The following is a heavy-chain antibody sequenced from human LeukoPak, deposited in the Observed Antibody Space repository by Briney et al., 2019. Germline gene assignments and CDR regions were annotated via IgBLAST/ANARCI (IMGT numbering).Heavy chain of an antibody. CDR1: GFTFSSYD. D-gene: IGHD5-18*01. CDR3: AKISGYNYGYDDYFDY. J-gene: IGHJ4*02. Sequence: GGSLRLSCAASGFTFSSYDLNWVRQAPGEGLEWVSYISSSGSTIYYADSVKGRFTISRDNAKNSLYLQMNSLRAEDTAVYYCAKISGYNYGYDDYFDYWGQGTLVTVSS. CDR2: ISSSGSTI. V-gene: IGHV3-48*03.